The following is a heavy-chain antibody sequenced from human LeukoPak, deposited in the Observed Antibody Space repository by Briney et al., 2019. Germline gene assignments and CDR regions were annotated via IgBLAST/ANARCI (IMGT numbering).Heavy chain of an antibody. CDR1: GYTFTSYD. CDR2: MNPNSGNT. J-gene: IGHJ4*02. Sequence: ASVKVSCKASGYTFTSYDINWVRQATGQGLEWMGWMNPNSGNTGYAQKFQGRVTITRNTSISTAYMELSSLRSEDTAVYYCARGDDSSGYYHEGNYFDYWGQGTLVTVSS. V-gene: IGHV1-8*03. CDR3: ARGDDSSGYYHEGNYFDY. D-gene: IGHD3-22*01.